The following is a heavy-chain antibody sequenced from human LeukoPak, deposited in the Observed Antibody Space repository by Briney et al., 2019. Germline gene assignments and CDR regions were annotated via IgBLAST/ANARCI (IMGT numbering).Heavy chain of an antibody. CDR1: GFTFRTYW. CDR3: ARDTLGEGEDANYAVYYFDY. J-gene: IGHJ4*02. Sequence: GGSLRLSCAASGFTFRTYWMSWVRQAPGKGLEWVANIEQDGNEKYYVDSVKGRFTISRDNAKNSLDLQMNSLRAEDTAVYYCARDTLGEGEDANYAVYYFDYWGQGTPVTVSS. D-gene: IGHD4/OR15-4a*01. V-gene: IGHV3-7*01. CDR2: IEQDGNEK.